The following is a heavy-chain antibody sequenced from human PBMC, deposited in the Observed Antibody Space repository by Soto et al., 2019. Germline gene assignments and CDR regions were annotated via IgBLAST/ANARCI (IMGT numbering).Heavy chain of an antibody. CDR3: ARVPDV. CDR2: IFYSGHL. Sequence: PSETLSLTCAVSGASFGTYYWSWIRQPPGKGLEWIGYIFYSGHLKYNPSLRSRVTISVDRSKNQFSLKLNSVTAADTAVYYCARVPDVWGQGTTVTVSS. CDR1: GASFGTYY. J-gene: IGHJ6*02. V-gene: IGHV4-59*12.